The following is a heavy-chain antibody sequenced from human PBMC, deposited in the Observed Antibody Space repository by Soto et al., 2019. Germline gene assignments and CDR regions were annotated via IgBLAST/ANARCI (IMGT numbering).Heavy chain of an antibody. CDR1: GYTFTDDY. J-gene: IGHJ6*02. CDR2: ISPYSGGS. Sequence: QVQLLQSGAEVKRPGASVKVSCKASGYTFTDDYIYWVRQAPGQGLEWVGWISPYSGGSNYAQKLQGWVTLTRDTSMRTAYMELSRLKAGDTAVYCCAGDGNGYPPGGMDVWGQGTTVTVSS. CDR3: AGDGNGYPPGGMDV. D-gene: IGHD5-18*01. V-gene: IGHV1-2*04.